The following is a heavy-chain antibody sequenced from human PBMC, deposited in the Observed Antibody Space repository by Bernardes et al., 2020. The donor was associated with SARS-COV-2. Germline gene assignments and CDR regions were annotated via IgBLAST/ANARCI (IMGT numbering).Heavy chain of an antibody. Sequence: ASVKVSCKTSGYSFPSIAITWVRQAPGQGLEWMGWINGYNGNTNYTPKPQGRVTMTADTPTSTAYLELRSLKSDDTAVYYCARGVGVWGLAVPVALPSPLDYWGQGTLVTVSS. V-gene: IGHV1-18*01. CDR3: ARGVGVWGLAVPVALPSPLDY. J-gene: IGHJ4*02. CDR1: GYSFPSIA. CDR2: INGYNGNT. D-gene: IGHD2-2*01.